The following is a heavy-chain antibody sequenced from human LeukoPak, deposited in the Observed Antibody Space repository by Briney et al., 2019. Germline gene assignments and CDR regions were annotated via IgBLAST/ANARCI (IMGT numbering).Heavy chain of an antibody. D-gene: IGHD3-22*01. V-gene: IGHV1-46*01. CDR2: INPSGGST. Sequence: ASVKVSCKASGYTFTSYYMHWVRQAPGQGLEWMGIINPSGGSTSYAQKFQGRVTMTRDTSTSTVYMELSSLRSEDTAVYYCARACFYDSSGYYSPDGYWGQGTLVTVSS. CDR3: ARACFYDSSGYYSPDGY. J-gene: IGHJ4*02. CDR1: GYTFTSYY.